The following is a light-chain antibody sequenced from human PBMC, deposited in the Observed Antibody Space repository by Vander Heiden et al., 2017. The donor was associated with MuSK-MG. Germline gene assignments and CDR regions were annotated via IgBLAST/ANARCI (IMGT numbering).Light chain of an antibody. V-gene: IGKV3-20*01. CDR3: QQDGSSPYT. CDR1: QSVTSTY. CDR2: GAS. J-gene: IGKJ2*01. Sequence: ERVLTQSPGTLSLSPGERAPLSCRASQSVTSTYLAWYQQKPGQAPRLLIYGASSRATGIPDRFSGSGSGTDFTLTISRLEPEDFAVYYCQQDGSSPYTFGQGTKLQIK.